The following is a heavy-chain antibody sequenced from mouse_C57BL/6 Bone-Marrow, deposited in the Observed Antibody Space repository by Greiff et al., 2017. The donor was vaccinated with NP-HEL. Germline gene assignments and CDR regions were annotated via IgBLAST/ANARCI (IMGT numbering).Heavy chain of an antibody. D-gene: IGHD2-4*01. Sequence: QVQLKQPGAELVRPGTSVKLSCKASGYTFTSYWMHWVKQRPGQGLEWIGVIDPSDSYTNYNQKFKGKATLTVDTSSSTAYMQLSSLTSEDSAVYYCARVYYDYGWFAYWGQGTLVTVSA. CDR1: GYTFTSYW. CDR2: IDPSDSYT. CDR3: ARVYYDYGWFAY. V-gene: IGHV1-59*01. J-gene: IGHJ3*01.